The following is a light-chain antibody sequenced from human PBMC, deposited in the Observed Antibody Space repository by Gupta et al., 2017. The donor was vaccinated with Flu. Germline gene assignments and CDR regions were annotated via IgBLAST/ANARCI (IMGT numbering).Light chain of an antibody. J-gene: IGLJ1*01. CDR2: DVS. CDR3: CSYAGSDSNYV. Sequence: QSALTQPRSVSGSPGQSVTISCTGTSSDVGGYNYVSWYQQHPGKAPKLMIYDVSKRPSGVPDRVSGSKSGNTASLTIAGLQAEDEADYYCCSYAGSDSNYVFGTGTKVTVL. CDR1: SSDVGGYNY. V-gene: IGLV2-11*01.